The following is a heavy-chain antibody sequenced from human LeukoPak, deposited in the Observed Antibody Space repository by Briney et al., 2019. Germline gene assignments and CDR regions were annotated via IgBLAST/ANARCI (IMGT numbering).Heavy chain of an antibody. CDR3: ARGRITMVRGVIEDYYYYMDV. Sequence: KTSETLSLTCTVSGGSISSYYWSWIRQPPGKGLEWIGFIYYSGSTNYNPSLKSRATISVDTSKNQFSLKLSSVTAADTAVYYCARGRITMVRGVIEDYYYYMDVWGKGTTVTVSS. J-gene: IGHJ6*03. V-gene: IGHV4-59*01. CDR1: GGSISSYY. CDR2: IYYSGST. D-gene: IGHD3-10*01.